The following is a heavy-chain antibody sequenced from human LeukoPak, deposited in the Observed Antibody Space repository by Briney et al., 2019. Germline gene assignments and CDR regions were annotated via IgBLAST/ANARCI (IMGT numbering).Heavy chain of an antibody. D-gene: IGHD3-22*01. CDR1: GYTFTSYD. V-gene: IGHV1-8*01. J-gene: IGHJ4*02. Sequence: ASVKVSCKASGYTFTSYDINWVRQATGQGLEWMGWMNPNSANTGYAQKFQGRVTITRNTSISTAYMELSSLRSEDTAIYYCASYDSRGGFDYWGQGTLVTVSS. CDR2: MNPNSANT. CDR3: ASYDSRGGFDY.